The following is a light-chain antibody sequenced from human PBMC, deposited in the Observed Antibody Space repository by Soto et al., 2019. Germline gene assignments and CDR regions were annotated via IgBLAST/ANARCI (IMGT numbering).Light chain of an antibody. CDR2: SAS. Sequence: DIQXXQSPSSLSAXXXXRVTXTXXVSQGIGSYLNWYRQKPGKVPMLLIYSASNLQSGVPSRFSGSGSGTDFTLPISSLQPEDIATYYGQRSYTAPLTFGGGTKVEIK. CDR1: QGIGSY. J-gene: IGKJ4*01. V-gene: IGKV1-27*01. CDR3: QRSYTAPLT.